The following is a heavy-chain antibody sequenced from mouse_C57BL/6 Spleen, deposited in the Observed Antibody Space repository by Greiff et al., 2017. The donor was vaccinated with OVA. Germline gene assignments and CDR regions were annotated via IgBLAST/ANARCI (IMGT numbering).Heavy chain of an antibody. CDR3: ARAYYYGSSYGAWFAY. D-gene: IGHD1-1*01. Sequence: EVKLMESGGGLVKPGGSLKLSCAASGFTFSSYAMSWVRQTPEKRLEWVATISDGGSYTYYPDNVKGRFTISRDNAKNNLYLQMSHLKSEDTAMYYCARAYYYGSSYGAWFAYWGQGTLVTVSA. CDR1: GFTFSSYA. CDR2: ISDGGSYT. J-gene: IGHJ3*01. V-gene: IGHV5-4*03.